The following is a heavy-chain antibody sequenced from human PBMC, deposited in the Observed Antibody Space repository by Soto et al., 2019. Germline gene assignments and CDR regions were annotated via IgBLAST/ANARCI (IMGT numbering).Heavy chain of an antibody. Sequence: SETLSLTCTVSGGSISTYYWTWIRQPPGKGLEWIGFISYSGSTNYNPSLKSRVTISLDTSNNQFSLKLSSVTAADTAVYYCGRLVVAAAGTFIDNWGQGTLVTVSS. CDR2: ISYSGST. CDR3: GRLVVAAAGTFIDN. CDR1: GGSISTYY. J-gene: IGHJ4*02. D-gene: IGHD6-13*01. V-gene: IGHV4-59*08.